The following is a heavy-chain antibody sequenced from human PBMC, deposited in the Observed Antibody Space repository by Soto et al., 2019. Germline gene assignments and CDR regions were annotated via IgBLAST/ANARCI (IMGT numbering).Heavy chain of an antibody. V-gene: IGHV3-7*01. CDR1: GLTFSTSL. CDR2: INVDGSGK. CDR3: VRGIDS. J-gene: IGHJ4*02. Sequence: GVSLSLSYAASGLTFSTSLMQWVRQAPGKGLECVANINVDGSGKYYVGPVKGRFTISRDNAKNSLYLQMSSLRDEDKAVYFCVRGIDSWGQGTLVTVSS.